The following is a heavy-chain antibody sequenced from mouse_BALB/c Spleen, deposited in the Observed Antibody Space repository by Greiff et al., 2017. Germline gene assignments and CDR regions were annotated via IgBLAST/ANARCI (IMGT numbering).Heavy chain of an antibody. D-gene: IGHD2-3*01. CDR2: INPYNDGT. Sequence: EVQLQQSGPELVKPGASVKMSCKASGYTFTSYVMHWVKQKPGQGLEWIGYINPYNDGTKYNEKFKGKATLTSDKSSSTAYMELSSLTSEDSAVYYCARSGGYYHDQFAYWGQGTLVTVSA. CDR1: GYTFTSYV. J-gene: IGHJ3*01. CDR3: ARSGGYYHDQFAY. V-gene: IGHV1-14*01.